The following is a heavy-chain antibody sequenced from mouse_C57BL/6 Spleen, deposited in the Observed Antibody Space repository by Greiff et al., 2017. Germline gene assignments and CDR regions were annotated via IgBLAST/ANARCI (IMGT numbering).Heavy chain of an antibody. J-gene: IGHJ3*01. CDR1: GFNIKNTY. Sequence: VQLQQSVAELVRPGASVKLSCTASGFNIKNTYMHWVKKRPDQGLEWIGRIDPANGNTKYAPNFQGKANISAYSASNTAYLQLSSLTSEDTAIYYCAREGTYAWFAYCGQGTLVTVSA. V-gene: IGHV14-3*01. D-gene: IGHD2-12*01. CDR2: IDPANGNT. CDR3: AREGTYAWFAY.